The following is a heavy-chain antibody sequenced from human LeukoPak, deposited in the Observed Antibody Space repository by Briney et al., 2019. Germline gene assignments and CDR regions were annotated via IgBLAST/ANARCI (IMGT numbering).Heavy chain of an antibody. CDR3: ARGGRKTARESNFDY. Sequence: SVKVSCKASGGTFSSYAISWVRQALGQGLEWMGGIIPIFGTANYAQKFQGRVTITTDESTSTAYMELSSLRSEDTAVYYCARGGRKTARESNFDYWAREPWSPSPQ. J-gene: IGHJ4*02. CDR1: GGTFSSYA. V-gene: IGHV1-69*05. D-gene: IGHD3-10*01. CDR2: IIPIFGTA.